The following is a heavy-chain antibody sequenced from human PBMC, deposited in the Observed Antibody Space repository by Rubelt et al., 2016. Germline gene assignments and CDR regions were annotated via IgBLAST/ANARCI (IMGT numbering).Heavy chain of an antibody. J-gene: IGHJ3*02. CDR3: ARAGYFAFDI. Sequence: GSTSYADSVKGRFTISRDNAKNTLYLQMNSLRAEDTAVYYCARAGYFAFDIWGQGTMVTVSS. CDR2: GST. V-gene: IGHV3-74*01. D-gene: IGHD6-13*01.